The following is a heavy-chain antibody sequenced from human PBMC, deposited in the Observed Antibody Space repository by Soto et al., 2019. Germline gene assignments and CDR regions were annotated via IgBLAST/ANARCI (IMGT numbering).Heavy chain of an antibody. D-gene: IGHD4-17*01. Sequence: QVQLQESGPGLVKPSQTLSLTCTVSGGSISSVGYYWSWIRQHPGKVLEWIGDIYYSGSTYYNPSLTIRVTISVDTSKNQCSRQLSSVTAADTAVYYCARMVRTTVTPDYWGQGTLVTVSS. CDR1: GGSISSVGYY. V-gene: IGHV4-31*03. CDR2: IYYSGST. J-gene: IGHJ4*02. CDR3: ARMVRTTVTPDY.